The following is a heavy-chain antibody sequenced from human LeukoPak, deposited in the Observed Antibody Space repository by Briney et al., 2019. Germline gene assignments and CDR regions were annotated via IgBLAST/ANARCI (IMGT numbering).Heavy chain of an antibody. Sequence: PGGSLRLSCAASGFIFTNYAMAWVRQTPGKGLKWVSAISGSGLRTNYADSARGRFTISRDNSKNTVDLQMDSLRAEDTAIYYCARGWMVKYYFDYWGQGTLVTVSS. D-gene: IGHD6-19*01. CDR1: GFIFTNYA. CDR3: ARGWMVKYYFDY. CDR2: ISGSGLRT. J-gene: IGHJ4*02. V-gene: IGHV3-23*01.